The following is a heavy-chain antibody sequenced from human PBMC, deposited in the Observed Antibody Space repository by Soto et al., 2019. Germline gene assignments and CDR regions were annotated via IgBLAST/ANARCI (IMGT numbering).Heavy chain of an antibody. CDR2: ISGSGGST. V-gene: IGHV3-23*01. D-gene: IGHD3-9*01. J-gene: IGHJ5*02. CDR3: AGHYDILTGYSPPYNWFDP. Sequence: EVQLLESGGGLVQPGGSLRLSCAASGFTFSSYAMSWVRQAPGKGLEWVSAISGSGGSTYYADSVKGRFTISRDNSKNTLYRQMNSLRAEDTAVYYCAGHYDILTGYSPPYNWFDPWGQGTLVTVSS. CDR1: GFTFSSYA.